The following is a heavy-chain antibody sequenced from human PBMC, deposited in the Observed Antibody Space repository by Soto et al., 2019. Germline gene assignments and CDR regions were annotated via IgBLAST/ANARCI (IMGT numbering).Heavy chain of an antibody. J-gene: IGHJ1*01. CDR2: IKSKFDGGTT. CDR1: GFTFNNAW. Sequence: PGASLRLSCAASGFTFNNAWMNWVRQAPGKGLEWVGRIKSKFDGGTTDYAAPVKGRFTISRDDSKNTMYLQMNSLTTDDTAVYYCATEYNASTRRLEYWGQGT. V-gene: IGHV3-15*07. CDR3: ATEYNASTRRLEY. D-gene: IGHD6-6*01.